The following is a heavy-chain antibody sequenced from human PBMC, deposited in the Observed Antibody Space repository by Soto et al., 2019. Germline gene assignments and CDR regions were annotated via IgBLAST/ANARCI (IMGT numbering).Heavy chain of an antibody. J-gene: IGHJ6*02. CDR3: ARGRRKRAGYCSGGSCSPFHYYGMDV. CDR1: GGSFSGYY. V-gene: IGHV4-34*01. Sequence: PSETLSLTCAVCGGSFSGYYWSWIRQPPGKGLEWIGEINHSGSTNYNPSLKSRVTISVDTSKNQFSLKLSSVTAADTAVYYCARGRRKRAGYCSGGSCSPFHYYGMDVWGQGTTVTVSS. D-gene: IGHD2-15*01. CDR2: INHSGST.